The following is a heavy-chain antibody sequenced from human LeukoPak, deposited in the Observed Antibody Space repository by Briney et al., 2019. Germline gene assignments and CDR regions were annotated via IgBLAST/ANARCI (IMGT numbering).Heavy chain of an antibody. D-gene: IGHD6-6*01. CDR3: ARGGIAARFAY. V-gene: IGHV3-48*03. J-gene: IGHJ4*02. CDR2: ISSGSSSI. CDR1: RFTLSSYE. Sequence: GGSLRLSCAPSRFTLSSYEINCVRHTPGRGLERVAYISSGSSSIFYADSVKGRFTISRDNAKNSLYLQMNSLRVEDTAVYYCARGGIAARFAYWGQGTLVTVSS.